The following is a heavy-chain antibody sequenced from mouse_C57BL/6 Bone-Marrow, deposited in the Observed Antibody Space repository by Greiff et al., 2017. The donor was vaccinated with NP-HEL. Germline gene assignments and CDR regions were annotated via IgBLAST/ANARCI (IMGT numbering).Heavy chain of an antibody. J-gene: IGHJ4*01. CDR3: ARDGYCWGAMDY. Sequence: EVKLMESGAELVKPGASVKLSCTASGFNIKDYYMHWVLQRTEQGLEWIGRIDPEDGETKYAPRFQGKATITADTSCNTAYLQLSSLTSEDTAVYYCARDGYCWGAMDYWGQGTSVTVSS. CDR1: GFNIKDYY. CDR2: IDPEDGET. D-gene: IGHD2-3*01. V-gene: IGHV14-2*01.